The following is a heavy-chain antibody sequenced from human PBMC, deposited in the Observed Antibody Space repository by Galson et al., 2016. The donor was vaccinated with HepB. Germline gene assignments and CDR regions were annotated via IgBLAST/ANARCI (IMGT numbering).Heavy chain of an antibody. J-gene: IGHJ4*02. Sequence: SVKVSCKASGGIFSNFAISWVRQAPGQGLVWMGGIIPVFRTANYAQKFQGRVTITADDSTSTAYMELRSLTSEDTAVYYCAKFSGWYEEKYFFDYWAQGTLVTVSS. CDR3: AKFSGWYEEKYFFDY. CDR1: GGIFSNFA. D-gene: IGHD6-19*01. CDR2: IIPVFRTA. V-gene: IGHV1-69*13.